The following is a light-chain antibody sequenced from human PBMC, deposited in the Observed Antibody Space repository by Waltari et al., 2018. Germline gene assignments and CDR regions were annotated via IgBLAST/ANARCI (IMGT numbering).Light chain of an antibody. Sequence: QLVLTQSPSASASLGASVRLTCTLDSGHSSNIIAWHQQQPEKGPRYLMKVNSDGSHSKGDEIPARFSGSGSGAERYLTISSVQSEDEADYYCQTGGHGTWVFGGGTMLTVL. CDR3: QTGGHGTWV. CDR2: VNSDGSH. J-gene: IGLJ3*02. V-gene: IGLV4-69*01. CDR1: SGHSSNI.